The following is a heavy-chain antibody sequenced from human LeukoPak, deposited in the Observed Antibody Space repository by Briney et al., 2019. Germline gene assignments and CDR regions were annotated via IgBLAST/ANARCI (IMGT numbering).Heavy chain of an antibody. V-gene: IGHV4-30-2*01. J-gene: IGHJ4*02. CDR3: ARESGYSGYDYFDY. D-gene: IGHD5-12*01. Sequence: SETLSLTCAVSGGSISSGGYSWSWIRQPPGKGLEWIGYIYHSGSTYYNPSLKSRATLSVDRSKNQFSLKLSSVTAADTAVYYCARESGYSGYDYFDYWGQGTLVTVSS. CDR2: IYHSGST. CDR1: GGSISSGGYS.